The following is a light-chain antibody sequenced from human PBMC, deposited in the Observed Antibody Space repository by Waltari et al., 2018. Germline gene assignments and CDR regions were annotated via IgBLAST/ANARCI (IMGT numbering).Light chain of an antibody. CDR1: PAVRSF. J-gene: IGKJ2*01. CDR3: LQRSNWPYT. Sequence: IVLTQSPATLSLYPGERATLSCRASPAVRSFLAWYQQKPGQAPRLLIFDASSRAPGIPAKFRGSGSGTDFTLTVSNLEPEDFAVYYCLQRSNWPYTFGQGTRVEIK. V-gene: IGKV3-11*01. CDR2: DAS.